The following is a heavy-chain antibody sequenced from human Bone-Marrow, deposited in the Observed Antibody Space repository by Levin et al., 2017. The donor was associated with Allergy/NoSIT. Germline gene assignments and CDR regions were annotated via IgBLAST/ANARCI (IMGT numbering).Heavy chain of an antibody. CDR1: GFTFSSYS. Sequence: GESLKISCAASGFTFSSYSMNWVRQAPGKGLEWVSYISSSSSTIYYADSVKGRFTISRDNAKNSLYLQMNSLRAEDTAVYYCARVGAQQGELLLNTDAFDIWGQGTMVTVSS. J-gene: IGHJ3*02. V-gene: IGHV3-48*01. D-gene: IGHD1-26*01. CDR3: ARVGAQQGELLLNTDAFDI. CDR2: ISSSSSTI.